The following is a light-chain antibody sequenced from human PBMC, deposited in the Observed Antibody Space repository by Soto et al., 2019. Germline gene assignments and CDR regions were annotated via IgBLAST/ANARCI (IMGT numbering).Light chain of an antibody. CDR3: QRYNNWPLT. V-gene: IGKV3-15*01. Sequence: EIVLTQSPGTLSLSPGERATLSCRASQSIGLAIAWYQHKPGQAPRLLIYDASTRATGVPARFSGSGSGTEFTLTINSLQSEDFAVYYCQRYNNWPLTFGGGTKVDIK. CDR2: DAS. J-gene: IGKJ4*01. CDR1: QSIGLA.